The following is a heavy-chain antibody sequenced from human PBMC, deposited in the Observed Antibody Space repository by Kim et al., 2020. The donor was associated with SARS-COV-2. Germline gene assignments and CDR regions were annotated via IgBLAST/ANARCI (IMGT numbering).Heavy chain of an antibody. CDR3: GRTPDYYYGIDV. V-gene: IGHV4-4*02. CDR2: IYYTGRT. CDR1: GASVSSSQW. Sequence: SENLSLTCAVSGASVSSSQWWSWVRRPPGKGLEWIGEIYYTGRTNYNPSLKSRVTMSLDKSKNQVSLKLSSVTAADTAVYYCGRTPDYYYGIDVWGQGTTVTVSS. D-gene: IGHD2-15*01. J-gene: IGHJ6*02.